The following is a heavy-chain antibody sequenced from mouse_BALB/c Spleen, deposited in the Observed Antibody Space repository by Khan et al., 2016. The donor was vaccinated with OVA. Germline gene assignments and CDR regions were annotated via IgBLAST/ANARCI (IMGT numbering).Heavy chain of an antibody. V-gene: IGHV1-7*01. Sequence: QVQLKQSGAELAKPGASVKMSCTASGYTFTSYWMHWIKQRPGQGLEWIGYLNPTSGYPDYNQKFKDKATLTADKSSSTAYMQLSSLTSDDSAVYYCARDRIDYWGQGTALTVSS. CDR2: LNPTSGYP. CDR1: GYTFTSYW. J-gene: IGHJ2*01. CDR3: ARDRIDY.